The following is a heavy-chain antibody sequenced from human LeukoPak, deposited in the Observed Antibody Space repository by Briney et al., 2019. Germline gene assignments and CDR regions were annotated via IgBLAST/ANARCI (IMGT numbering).Heavy chain of an antibody. Sequence: GGSLRLSCAASGFTFSSYTMNWVRQPPGKGLEWVSNIGTSSTTIYYADSVKGRFTISRDNAKNSVYLQMNSLRAEDTAVYYCARGRLEDYFDYWGQGTLVTVSS. V-gene: IGHV3-48*04. D-gene: IGHD6-25*01. CDR2: IGTSSTTI. CDR3: ARGRLEDYFDY. J-gene: IGHJ4*02. CDR1: GFTFSSYT.